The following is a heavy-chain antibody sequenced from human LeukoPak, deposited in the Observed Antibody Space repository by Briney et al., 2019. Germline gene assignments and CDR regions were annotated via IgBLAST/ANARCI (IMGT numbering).Heavy chain of an antibody. V-gene: IGHV4-34*01. CDR2: IDHSGST. CDR3: ARPRGGVHS. CDR1: GGSFSGYY. J-gene: IGHJ4*02. D-gene: IGHD3-16*01. Sequence: PSETLSLTCAVYGGSFSGYYWSWIRQPPGKGLEWIGEIDHSGSTNYNPSLKSRVTISVDTSKNQFSLKLSSVTAADTAVYYCARPRGGVHSWGQGTLVTVSS.